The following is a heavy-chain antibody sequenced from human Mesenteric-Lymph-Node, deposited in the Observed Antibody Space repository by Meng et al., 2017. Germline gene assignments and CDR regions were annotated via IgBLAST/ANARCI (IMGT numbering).Heavy chain of an antibody. CDR1: GGSMSSGNYY. D-gene: IGHD1-26*01. CDR3: ARSPYSGSALPFFDY. V-gene: IGHV4-30-4*01. Sequence: QVQLQESGPGLVKPSQTLSLTCTVSGGSMSSGNYYWSWIRQPPGKGLEWIGYIHHSGGAYYNPSLKSRVSISGDTSNKQFSLKLTSVTAADTAAYYCARSPYSGSALPFFDYWGQGSLVTVS. CDR2: IHHSGGA. J-gene: IGHJ4*02.